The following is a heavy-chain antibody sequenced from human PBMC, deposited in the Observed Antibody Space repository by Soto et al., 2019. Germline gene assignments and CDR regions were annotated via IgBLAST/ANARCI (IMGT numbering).Heavy chain of an antibody. CDR3: ARGWGKDFGVNDF. CDR2: ISGYGGKR. Sequence: IQLLQSAGAVKRPGASVKVSCKASGYTFNTFGVTWVRQAPGEGLEWMGCISGYGGKRDYSRKLQGRLTLTADPSTSTSYMELRNLTSDDTAVYYCARGWGKDFGVNDFWGQGTLVTVSS. CDR1: GYTFNTFG. V-gene: IGHV1-18*01. J-gene: IGHJ4*02. D-gene: IGHD2-8*01.